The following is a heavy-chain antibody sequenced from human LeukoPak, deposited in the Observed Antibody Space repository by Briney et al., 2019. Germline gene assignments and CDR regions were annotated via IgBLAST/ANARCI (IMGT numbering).Heavy chain of an antibody. CDR3: ARIERIHSHLDY. V-gene: IGHV4-59*01. CDR1: GGSISSYY. Sequence: SETLSLTCTVSGGSISSYYWSWIRQPPGKGLEWIGYIYYSGSTNYNPSLKSRVTISVDTSKNQFSLKLSSVTAADTAVYYCARIERIHSHLDYWGQGTLVTVPS. D-gene: IGHD5-18*01. CDR2: IYYSGST. J-gene: IGHJ4*02.